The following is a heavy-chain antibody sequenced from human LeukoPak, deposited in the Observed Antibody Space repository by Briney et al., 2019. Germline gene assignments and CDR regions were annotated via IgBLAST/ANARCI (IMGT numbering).Heavy chain of an antibody. CDR3: ARDGYYYGSGSYYRDFDY. CDR2: ISAYKGNT. V-gene: IGHV1-18*01. Sequence: ASVKVSCKASGYIFTSYGISWVRQAPGQGLEWMGWISAYKGNTNYVWKLHGGVTINTDTSTSTAYMELRSLRSDDTAVYYCARDGYYYGSGSYYRDFDYWGQGTLVTVSS. CDR1: GYIFTSYG. D-gene: IGHD3-10*01. J-gene: IGHJ4*02.